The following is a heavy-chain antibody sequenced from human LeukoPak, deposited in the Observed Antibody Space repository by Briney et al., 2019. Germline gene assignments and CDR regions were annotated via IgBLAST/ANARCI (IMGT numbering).Heavy chain of an antibody. Sequence: ASVKVSCKASGYTFTSYYMHWVRQAPGQGLEWMGIINPSGGSTSYAQKFQGRVTMTRDTSTSTVYMELSSLRSEDTAVYYCARVDRYCSSTSCSTFYFDYWGQETLVTVSS. CDR3: ARVDRYCSSTSCSTFYFDY. J-gene: IGHJ4*02. CDR2: INPSGGST. V-gene: IGHV1-46*01. D-gene: IGHD2-2*01. CDR1: GYTFTSYY.